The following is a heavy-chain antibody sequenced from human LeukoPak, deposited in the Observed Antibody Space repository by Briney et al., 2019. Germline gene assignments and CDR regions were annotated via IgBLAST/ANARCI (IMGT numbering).Heavy chain of an antibody. V-gene: IGHV3-23*01. CDR1: GFTFSSYA. CDR2: ISGSGGST. Sequence: GGSLRLTCAASGFTFSSYAMSWVRQAPGKGLEWVSAISGSGGSTYYADSVKGRFTISRDNSKSTLYLQMNSLRAEDTAVYYCAKGVHYGGNSQDLDYWGQGTLVTVSS. CDR3: AKGVHYGGNSQDLDY. D-gene: IGHD4-17*01. J-gene: IGHJ4*02.